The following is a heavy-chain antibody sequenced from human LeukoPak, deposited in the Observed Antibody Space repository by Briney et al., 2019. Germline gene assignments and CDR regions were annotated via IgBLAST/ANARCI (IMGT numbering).Heavy chain of an antibody. D-gene: IGHD3-22*01. Sequence: PGGSLRLSCAASGFTFGDYAMNWVRQAQGKGLEWVSPIGGNGGSTYYGDSVKGRFTISRDNSKNSLYLQMNSLGTEDTALYYCAKDSSGYYYVFQHWGQGTLVTVSS. V-gene: IGHV3-43*02. J-gene: IGHJ1*01. CDR3: AKDSSGYYYVFQH. CDR2: IGGNGGST. CDR1: GFTFGDYA.